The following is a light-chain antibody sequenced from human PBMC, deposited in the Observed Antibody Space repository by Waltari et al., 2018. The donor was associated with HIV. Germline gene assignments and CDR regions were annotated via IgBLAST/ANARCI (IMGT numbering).Light chain of an antibody. CDR2: EFT. Sequence: QSALTQPPSASGSPGQSVTISCTGPISDVDGYAYVSWSQLLPGKAPKLMIYEFTRRPSGVPDRFAGSKSANTASLTVSGLQAEDEAEYYCTSYTRSTNLLFGGGTKLTVL. CDR3: TSYTRSTNLL. CDR1: ISDVDGYAY. V-gene: IGLV2-8*01. J-gene: IGLJ2*01.